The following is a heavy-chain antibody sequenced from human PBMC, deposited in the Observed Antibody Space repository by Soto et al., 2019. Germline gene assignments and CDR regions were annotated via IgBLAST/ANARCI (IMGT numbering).Heavy chain of an antibody. CDR3: AREFSNSPEAFDS. CDR2: IYYTGST. Sequence: SETLSLTCTVSGGSVNSDDYYWSWIRQPPGRGLEWIGYIYYTGSTNYNPSLKSRVTISVDTSRNQFSLKLSSVTAADTAVYYCAREFSNSPEAFDSWGQGSLVTVS. V-gene: IGHV4-61*08. D-gene: IGHD6-6*01. J-gene: IGHJ4*02. CDR1: GGSVNSDDYY.